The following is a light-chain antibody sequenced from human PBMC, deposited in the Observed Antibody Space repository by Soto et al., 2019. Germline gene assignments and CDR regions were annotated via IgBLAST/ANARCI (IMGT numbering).Light chain of an antibody. CDR3: QQSGTSPWT. J-gene: IGKJ1*01. Sequence: ETVLTQSPGTLSLSPGERATLSCRASQTIRSNYLAWYRQTPGQAPRLLIYGASKRATGIADRFSGSGSGTAFTLCISRLEPGDFALYYCQQSGTSPWTLGQGTKVEIK. CDR1: QTIRSNY. CDR2: GAS. V-gene: IGKV3-20*01.